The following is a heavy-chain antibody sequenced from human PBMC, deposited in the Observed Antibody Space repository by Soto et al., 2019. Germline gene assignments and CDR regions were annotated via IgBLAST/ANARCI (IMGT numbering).Heavy chain of an antibody. D-gene: IGHD2-8*02. CDR3: AIAGAGDVDRSHYFSSSDS. Sequence: QVQLVESGGGAVQPGRSLRLSCAASGFIFSVYGMHWVRQSPGKGLEWVAGISYDGSTQYYSDSVKGRLTISRDNSKNTLYLQMNSLRPEDTAVYYCAIAGAGDVDRSHYFSSSDSWGQGTLVTVSS. CDR1: GFIFSVYG. J-gene: IGHJ5*01. CDR2: ISYDGSTQ. V-gene: IGHV3-30*03.